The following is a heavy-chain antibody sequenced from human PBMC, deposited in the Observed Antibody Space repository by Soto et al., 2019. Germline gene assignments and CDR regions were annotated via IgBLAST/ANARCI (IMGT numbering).Heavy chain of an antibody. CDR3: ARVLFGYCSGGSCYSYGMDV. D-gene: IGHD2-15*01. CDR1: GYTFTGYY. Sequence: GASVKVSCKASGYTFTGYYMHWVRQAPGQGLEWMGWINPNSGGTNYAQKFQGWVTMTRDTSISTAYMELSRLRSDDTAVYYCARVLFGYCSGGSCYSYGMDVWGQGTTVTVSS. V-gene: IGHV1-2*04. J-gene: IGHJ6*02. CDR2: INPNSGGT.